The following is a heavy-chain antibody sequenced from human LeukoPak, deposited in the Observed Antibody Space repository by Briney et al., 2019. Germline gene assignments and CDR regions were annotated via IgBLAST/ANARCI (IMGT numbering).Heavy chain of an antibody. CDR1: GFSFSGYG. J-gene: IGHJ4*02. V-gene: IGHV3-74*01. Sequence: GGSLRLSCVGSGFSFSGYGMCWVRQAPGKGLVWVSRINSDGSSTSYADSVKGRFTISRDNAKNTLYLQMNSLRAEDTAVYYCARDQGPGYSDGYSDYWGQGTLVTVSS. CDR2: INSDGSST. D-gene: IGHD5-18*01. CDR3: ARDQGPGYSDGYSDY.